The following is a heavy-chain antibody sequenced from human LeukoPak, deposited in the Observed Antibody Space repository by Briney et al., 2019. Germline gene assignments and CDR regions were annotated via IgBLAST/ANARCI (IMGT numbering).Heavy chain of an antibody. V-gene: IGHV4-39*07. J-gene: IGHJ6*03. Sequence: SETLSLTCTVSGDSISSGSHYWGWFRQPPGKGLERIGSVYYSGNTYYNPSLKSRVSISLDTSKNQFSLKLSSVTAADTAVYYCARGVTMVRGVAVYYYMDVWGKGTTVTVSS. CDR2: VYYSGNT. CDR1: GDSISSGSHY. CDR3: ARGVTMVRGVAVYYYMDV. D-gene: IGHD3-10*01.